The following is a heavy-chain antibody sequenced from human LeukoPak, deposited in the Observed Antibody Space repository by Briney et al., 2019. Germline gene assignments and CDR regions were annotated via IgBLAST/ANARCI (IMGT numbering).Heavy chain of an antibody. J-gene: IGHJ4*02. D-gene: IGHD6-13*01. Sequence: SETLSLTCIVSGGSISGYYWSWIRQPPGKGLEWIAYIYYSGSTNYNPSLKSRVTISVDTSKNQFSLKLTSVTAADTAVYYCARDRPGGSSLDYWGQGTLVTVSS. V-gene: IGHV4-59*01. CDR3: ARDRPGGSSLDY. CDR1: GGSISGYY. CDR2: IYYSGST.